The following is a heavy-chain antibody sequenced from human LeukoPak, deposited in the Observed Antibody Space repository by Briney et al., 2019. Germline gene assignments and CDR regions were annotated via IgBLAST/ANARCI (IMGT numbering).Heavy chain of an antibody. CDR1: GYTFTSYY. V-gene: IGHV1-46*01. Sequence: ASVRVSCKASGYTFTSYYIYWVRQAPGQGLEWMGVINPSGGSTNYAQKFQGRVTMTRDTSTSTVYMELSSLRPEDTAVYYCARRIAVAGTLWFDPWGQGTLVTVSS. J-gene: IGHJ5*02. CDR3: ARRIAVAGTLWFDP. CDR2: INPSGGST. D-gene: IGHD6-19*01.